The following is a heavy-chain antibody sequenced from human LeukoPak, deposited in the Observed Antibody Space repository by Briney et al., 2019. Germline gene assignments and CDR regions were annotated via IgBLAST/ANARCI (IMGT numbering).Heavy chain of an antibody. J-gene: IGHJ4*02. D-gene: IGHD3-16*01. Sequence: GGSLRLSCAASGFTFSSHWMYWVRQAPGKGLVWVSRISSDGSSINYADSVKGRFTISRDNAKNTLYLQMNSLRAEDTAVYYCAKGTPYYDYVWDSPSDYWGQGTLVTVSS. CDR3: AKGTPYYDYVWDSPSDY. V-gene: IGHV3-74*01. CDR1: GFTFSSHW. CDR2: ISSDGSSI.